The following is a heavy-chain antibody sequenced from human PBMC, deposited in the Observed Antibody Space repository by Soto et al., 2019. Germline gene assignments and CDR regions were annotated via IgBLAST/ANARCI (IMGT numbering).Heavy chain of an antibody. CDR2: VNSDVSST. V-gene: IGHV3-74*01. D-gene: IGHD3-16*01. Sequence: EVQLVESGGGLVQPGGSLRLSCAASGFTFSSYWMHWVRQAPGKGLVWVSRVNSDVSSTNYADSVKGRFTISRDNAKDTLYLQMNSLSAEDTAVYYCAREGNYGNHHDGFDIWGQGTMVTVSS. CDR3: AREGNYGNHHDGFDI. J-gene: IGHJ3*02. CDR1: GFTFSSYW.